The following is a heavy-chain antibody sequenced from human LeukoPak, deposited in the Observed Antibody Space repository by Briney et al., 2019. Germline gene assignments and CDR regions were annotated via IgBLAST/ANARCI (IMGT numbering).Heavy chain of an antibody. CDR1: GYSFTSYW. J-gene: IGHJ4*02. D-gene: IGHD1-26*01. CDR2: IYPGDSDT. CDR3: ARSSGGIVGATHLDFDY. Sequence: GKSLKISCKGSGYSFTSYWIGWVRQMPGKGLEWMGIIYPGDSDTRYSPSFHGQVTISADKSISTAYLQWSSLKASDTAMYYCARSSGGIVGATHLDFDYWGQGTLVTVSS. V-gene: IGHV5-51*01.